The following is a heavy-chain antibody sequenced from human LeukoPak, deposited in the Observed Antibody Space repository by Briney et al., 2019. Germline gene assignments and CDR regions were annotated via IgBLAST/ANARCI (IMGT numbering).Heavy chain of an antibody. D-gene: IGHD3-3*01. Sequence: SETLSLTCTVSGGSISSSSYYWGWIRQPPGTGLEWIGSIYYSGSTYYNPSLKSRVTISVDTSKNQFSLKLSSVTAADTAVYYCARGDFWSGYYDYWGQGTLVTVSS. J-gene: IGHJ4*02. CDR1: GGSISSSSYY. CDR2: IYYSGST. V-gene: IGHV4-39*01. CDR3: ARGDFWSGYYDY.